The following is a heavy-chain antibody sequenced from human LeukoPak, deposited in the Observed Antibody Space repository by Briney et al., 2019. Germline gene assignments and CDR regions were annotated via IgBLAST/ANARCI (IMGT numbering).Heavy chain of an antibody. V-gene: IGHV3-64*01. CDR3: ARPTNGT. CDR2: ISSNGGST. CDR1: GFTFSSYA. Sequence: GGSLRLSCAASGFTFSSYAMHWVRQAPGKGLEYVSAISSNGGSTYYANSVKGRFTISRDNSKNTLYLQMGSLRAEDMAMYYCARPTNGTWGQGTLVTVSS. D-gene: IGHD2-8*01. J-gene: IGHJ5*02.